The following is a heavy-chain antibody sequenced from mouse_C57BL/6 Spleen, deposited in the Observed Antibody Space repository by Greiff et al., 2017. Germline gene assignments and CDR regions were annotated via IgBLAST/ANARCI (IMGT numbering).Heavy chain of an antibody. V-gene: IGHV5-12*01. CDR1: GFTFSDYY. J-gene: IGHJ4*01. D-gene: IGHD2-14*01. Sequence: EVQRVESGGGLVQPGGSLKLSCAASGFTFSDYYMYWVRQTPEKRLEWVAYISNGGGSTYYPDTVKGRFTISRDNAKNTLYLQMSRLKSEDTAMYYCARQGTPSVYYYAMDYWGQGTSVTVSS. CDR2: ISNGGGST. CDR3: ARQGTPSVYYYAMDY.